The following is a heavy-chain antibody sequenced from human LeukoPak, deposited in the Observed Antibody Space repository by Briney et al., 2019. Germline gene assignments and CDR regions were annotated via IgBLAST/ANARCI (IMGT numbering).Heavy chain of an antibody. J-gene: IGHJ6*03. CDR3: AKGHEWEASYFSYYMDV. CDR2: INPNSGGT. CDR1: GYTFTVYT. D-gene: IGHD1-26*01. V-gene: IGHV1-2*02. Sequence: GASVKVSSKASGYTFTVYTTHWVRQAPGQGLEWMGWINPNSGGTNYAQKLQGRVTMTRDTSISTAYMELSRLRSDDTAVYYCAKGHEWEASYFSYYMDVWGKGTTVTISS.